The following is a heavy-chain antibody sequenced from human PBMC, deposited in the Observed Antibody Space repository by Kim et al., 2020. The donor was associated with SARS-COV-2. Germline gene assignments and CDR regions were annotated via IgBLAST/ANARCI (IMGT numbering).Heavy chain of an antibody. Sequence: DGSGKHYLDSVKGRFTISRDNAINSFYLQMDSLRVEDTALYYCMGTGTYSYWGQGTLVTVSS. J-gene: IGHJ4*02. D-gene: IGHD2-21*02. V-gene: IGHV3-7*01. CDR3: MGTGTYSY. CDR2: DGSGK.